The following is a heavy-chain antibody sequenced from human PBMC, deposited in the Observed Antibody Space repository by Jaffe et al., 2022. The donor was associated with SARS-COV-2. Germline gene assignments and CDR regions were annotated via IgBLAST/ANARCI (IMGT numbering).Heavy chain of an antibody. Sequence: EVQLVESGGGLVKPGGSLRLSCAASGFAFNGYSMHWVRQAPGKGLEWVSAIGSRSRSISYAASVKGRFTISRDNAGNTLYLQMNNLAVDDWAVYFCARALLGGAELDVWGKGTSVIVSS. CDR1: GFAFNGYS. CDR2: IGSRSRSI. CDR3: ARALLGGAELDV. D-gene: IGHD3-16*01. V-gene: IGHV3-21*06. J-gene: IGHJ6*04.